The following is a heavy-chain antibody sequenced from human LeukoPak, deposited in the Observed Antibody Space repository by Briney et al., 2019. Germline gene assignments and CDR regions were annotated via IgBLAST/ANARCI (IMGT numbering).Heavy chain of an antibody. J-gene: IGHJ4*02. CDR3: ARTVPGYPDDYFDY. CDR1: GFTFRNYW. CDR2: TKPDGSAE. V-gene: IGHV3-7*01. Sequence: GGSLRLSCAASGFTFRNYWMGWVRQAPGKGLEWVANTKPDGSAEYYADSVKGRFTISRDNDKNSLYLQMTGLTVADTAVYYCARTVPGYPDDYFDYWGQGTLVTVSS. D-gene: IGHD6-19*01.